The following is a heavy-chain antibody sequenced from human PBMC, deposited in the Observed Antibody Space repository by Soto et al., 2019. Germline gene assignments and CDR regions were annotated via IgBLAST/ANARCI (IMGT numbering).Heavy chain of an antibody. D-gene: IGHD3-10*01. CDR1: GGSISSGGYY. CDR3: ARVPIYYYGSGSYGDY. V-gene: IGHV4-31*03. J-gene: IGHJ4*02. CDR2: IYYSGST. Sequence: SETLSLTCTVSGGSISSGGYYWSWIRQHPGKGLEWIGYIYYSGSTYYNPSLKSRVTISVDTSKNQFSLKLSSVTAADTAVYYCARVPIYYYGSGSYGDYWGQGTLVTVSS.